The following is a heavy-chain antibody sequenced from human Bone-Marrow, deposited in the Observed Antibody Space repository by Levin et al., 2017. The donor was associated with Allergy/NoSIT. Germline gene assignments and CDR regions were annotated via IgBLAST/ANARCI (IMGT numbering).Heavy chain of an antibody. Sequence: RPGGSLRLSCAASGFTFRTYAMNWVRQAPGEGLEWVAGVTGDGFNTYYADSVKGRFTISRDNYIDTLYLQMDSLRGDDTAVYFCARDMFSEFDSWGQGTLVTVSS. V-gene: IGHV3-23*01. D-gene: IGHD3-10*02. J-gene: IGHJ4*02. CDR2: VTGDGFNT. CDR3: ARDMFSEFDS. CDR1: GFTFRTYA.